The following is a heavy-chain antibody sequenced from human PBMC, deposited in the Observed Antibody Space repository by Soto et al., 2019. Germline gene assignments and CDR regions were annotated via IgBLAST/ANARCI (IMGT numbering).Heavy chain of an antibody. D-gene: IGHD2-15*01. J-gene: IGHJ4*02. V-gene: IGHV3-23*01. Sequence: GGSLRLSCAASGFTFSQNAMSWVRQAPGKGLEWVSAISGSGGTTYYVDSVKGRFTISRDNSKNTLYLQMNSLRAEDTAVYYCASSGQRPRLDYWGQGTLDNVSS. CDR2: ISGSGGTT. CDR1: GFTFSQNA. CDR3: ASSGQRPRLDY.